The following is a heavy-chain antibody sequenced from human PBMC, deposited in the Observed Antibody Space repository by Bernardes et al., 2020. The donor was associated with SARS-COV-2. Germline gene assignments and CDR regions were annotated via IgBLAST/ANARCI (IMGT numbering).Heavy chain of an antibody. CDR1: GYTFTSYY. CDR3: ARGWSGYYNYYYYGMDV. J-gene: IGHJ6*02. Sequence: ASVKVSCKASGYTFTSYYMHWVRQAPGQGLEWMGIINPSGGSTSYAQKFQGRVTMTRDTSTSTVYMELSSLRSEDTAVYYCARGWSGYYNYYYYGMDVWGQGTTVTVSS. CDR2: INPSGGST. D-gene: IGHD3-3*01. V-gene: IGHV1-46*01.